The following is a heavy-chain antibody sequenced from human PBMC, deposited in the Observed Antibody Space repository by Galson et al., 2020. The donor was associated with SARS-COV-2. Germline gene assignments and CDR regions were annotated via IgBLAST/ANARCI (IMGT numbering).Heavy chain of an antibody. D-gene: IGHD5-12*01. CDR1: GYSFTSYW. CDR2: IYPGDSDT. CDR3: ARRRDGYPFDY. Sequence: GESLKISCKGSGYSFTSYWIGWVRQMPGKGLEWMGMIYPGDSDTRYSPSFQVQVTISADKSISTVYLQWSSLKASDTAMYFCARRRDGYPFDYWGQGTLVTVSS. J-gene: IGHJ4*02. V-gene: IGHV5-51*01.